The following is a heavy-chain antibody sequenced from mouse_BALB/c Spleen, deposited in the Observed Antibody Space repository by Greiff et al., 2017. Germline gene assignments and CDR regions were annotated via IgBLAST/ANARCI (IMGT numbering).Heavy chain of an antibody. D-gene: IGHD2-2*01. J-gene: IGHJ3*01. CDR1: GFTFSSFG. V-gene: IGHV5-17*02. CDR3: ARLYGYDEAWFAY. Sequence: EVQLVESGGGLVQPGGSRKLSCAASGFTFSSFGMHWVRQAPEKGLEWVAYISSGSSTIYYADTVKGRFTISRDNPKNTLFLQMTSLRSEDTAMYYCARLYGYDEAWFAYWGQGTLVTVSA. CDR2: ISSGSSTI.